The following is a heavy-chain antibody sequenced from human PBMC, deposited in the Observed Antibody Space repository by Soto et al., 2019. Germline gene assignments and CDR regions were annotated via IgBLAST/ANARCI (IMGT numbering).Heavy chain of an antibody. D-gene: IGHD3-22*01. V-gene: IGHV1-18*03. J-gene: IGHJ4*02. Sequence: ASVXVSCKASGYTFTTYGISWVRQAPGQGFEWMGWISTYNGLTKYAEKFQGRVTMTTDISTTTDDMELKTLRSEDMAVYFCARGAIGYDSRGYLFDYWGQGTLVTVSS. CDR1: GYTFTTYG. CDR3: ARGAIGYDSRGYLFDY. CDR2: ISTYNGLT.